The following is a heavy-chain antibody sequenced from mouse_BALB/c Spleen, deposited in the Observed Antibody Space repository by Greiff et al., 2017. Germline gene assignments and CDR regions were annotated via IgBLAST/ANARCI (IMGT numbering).Heavy chain of an antibody. D-gene: IGHD2-3*01. J-gene: IGHJ2*01. CDR2: ISTYYGDA. CDR1: GYTFTDYA. V-gene: IGHV1S137*01. CDR3: ARYRDGYYFDY. Sequence: QVQLKQSGAELVRPGVSVKISWKGSGYTFTDYAMHWVKQSHAKSLEWIGVISTYYGDASYNQKFKGKATMTVDKSSSTAYMELARLTSEDSAIYYCARYRDGYYFDYWGQGTTLTVSS.